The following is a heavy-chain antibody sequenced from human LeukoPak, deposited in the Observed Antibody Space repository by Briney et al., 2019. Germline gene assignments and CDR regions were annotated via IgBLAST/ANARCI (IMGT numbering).Heavy chain of an antibody. CDR2: IYHSGST. V-gene: IGHV4-30-2*01. Sequence: SQTLSLTCAVSGGSISSGGYSWSWIRQPPGTGLEWIGYIYHSGSTYYNPSLKSRVTISVDRSKNQFSLKLSSVTAADTAVYYCARDKRDFWSGYYYGMDVWGQGTTVTVSS. D-gene: IGHD3-3*01. J-gene: IGHJ6*02. CDR1: GGSISSGGYS. CDR3: ARDKRDFWSGYYYGMDV.